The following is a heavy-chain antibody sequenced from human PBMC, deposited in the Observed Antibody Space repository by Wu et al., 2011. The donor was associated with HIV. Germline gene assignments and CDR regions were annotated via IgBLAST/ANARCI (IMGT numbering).Heavy chain of an antibody. CDR1: GYTFTNYY. D-gene: IGHD2-8*01. CDR3: ARVYARYYYYYMDV. J-gene: IGHJ6*03. CDR2: INPRGGST. V-gene: IGHV1-46*01. Sequence: QVQLVQSGAEVKKPGASVKVSCKASGYTFTNYYMHWVRQAPGRGLEWMGIINPRGGSTTYAQKFQGRVTLTSDTSTSTVSLELSGLRSEDTAVYYCARVYARYYYYYMDVWGKGTTVTVSS.